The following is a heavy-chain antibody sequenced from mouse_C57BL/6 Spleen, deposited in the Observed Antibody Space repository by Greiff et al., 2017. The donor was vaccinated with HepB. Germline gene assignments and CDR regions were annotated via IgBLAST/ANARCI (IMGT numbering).Heavy chain of an antibody. D-gene: IGHD4-1*01. CDR2: ISSGSSTI. J-gene: IGHJ4*01. CDR3: ARNWDKDAMDY. V-gene: IGHV5-17*01. CDR1: GFTFSDYG. Sequence: EVKLMESGGGLVKPGGSLKLSCAASGFTFSDYGMHWVRQAPEKGLEWVAYISSGSSTIYYADTVKGRFTISRDNAKNTLFLQMTSLRSEDTAMYYCARNWDKDAMDYWGQGTSVTVSS.